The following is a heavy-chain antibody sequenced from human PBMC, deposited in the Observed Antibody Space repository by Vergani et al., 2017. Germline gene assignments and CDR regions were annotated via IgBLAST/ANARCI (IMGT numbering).Heavy chain of an antibody. D-gene: IGHD6-25*01. CDR1: GFTFSSYE. V-gene: IGHV3-48*03. J-gene: IGHJ6*03. CDR2: ISSSGSTI. Sequence: EVQLVESGGGLVQPGGSPRLSCAASGFTFSSYEMNWVRQAPGKGLEWVSYISSSGSTIYYADSVKGRFTISRDNAKNSLYLQMNSLRAEDTAVYYCARAAVSLYYYYMDVWGKGTTVTVSS. CDR3: ARAAVSLYYYYMDV.